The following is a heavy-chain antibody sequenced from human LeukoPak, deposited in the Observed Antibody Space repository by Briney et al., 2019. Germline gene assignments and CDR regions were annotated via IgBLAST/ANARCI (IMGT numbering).Heavy chain of an antibody. CDR2: IYYSGST. D-gene: IGHD2-2*03. V-gene: IGHV4-31*03. J-gene: IGHJ6*03. CDR1: GGSISSGGYH. Sequence: SQTLSLTCTVSGGSISSGGYHWSWIRQHPGKGLEWIGYIYYSGSTYYNPSLKSRVTISVDTSKNQFSLKLSSVTAADTAVYYCARGRPMDIVVVPVSYYYMDVWGKGTTVTVSS. CDR3: ARGRPMDIVVVPVSYYYMDV.